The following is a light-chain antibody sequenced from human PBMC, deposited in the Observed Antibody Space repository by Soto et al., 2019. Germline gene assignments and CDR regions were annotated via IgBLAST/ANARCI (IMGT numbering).Light chain of an antibody. CDR3: QQYGSSPIT. CDR2: GAS. Sequence: EIMLTQSPGTLSLSPVERATLSCRASQSVSNRLAWYQQKPGQAPRLLIYGASSRATGIPDRFSGSGSGSDFSLTISRLQPEDSAVYYCQQYGSSPITFGQGTRLE. J-gene: IGKJ5*01. CDR1: QSVSNR. V-gene: IGKV3-20*01.